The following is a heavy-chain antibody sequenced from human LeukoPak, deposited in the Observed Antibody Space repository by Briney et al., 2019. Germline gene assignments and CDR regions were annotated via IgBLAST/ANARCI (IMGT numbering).Heavy chain of an antibody. Sequence: ASVKVSCKASGYTFTSYDINWVRQAPGQGLEWMGWISGYNGNINYAQKLQGRVTMTTDTSTSTAYMELRSLRSDDTAVYYCARAGLDHCSGGSCYFGWFDPWGQGTLVTVSS. CDR3: ARAGLDHCSGGSCYFGWFDP. J-gene: IGHJ5*02. V-gene: IGHV1-18*01. D-gene: IGHD2-15*01. CDR2: ISGYNGNI. CDR1: GYTFTSYD.